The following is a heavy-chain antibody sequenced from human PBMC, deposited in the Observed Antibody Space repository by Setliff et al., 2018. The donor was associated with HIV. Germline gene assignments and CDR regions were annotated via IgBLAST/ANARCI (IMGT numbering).Heavy chain of an antibody. J-gene: IGHJ4*02. CDR1: GDSISSGSYY. CDR2: IYTSGST. D-gene: IGHD5-12*01. V-gene: IGHV4-61*09. Sequence: PSETLSLTCSVSGDSISSGSYYWSWIRQPPGKGLEWIGHIYTSGSTNYNPSLKSRVTMSVDTSKNQFSLNLSSVTAADTAVYYCALDPGYRRDYWGQGTLVT. CDR3: ALDPGYRRDY.